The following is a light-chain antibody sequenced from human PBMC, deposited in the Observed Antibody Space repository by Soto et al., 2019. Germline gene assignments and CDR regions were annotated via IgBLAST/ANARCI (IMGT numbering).Light chain of an antibody. CDR1: QIISSY. J-gene: IGKJ5*01. Sequence: DIQMTQSPSSLSASVGYRVTITCRASQIISSYLNWYQQKPGKAPKLLIYAASSLQSGVPSRFSGSGSGTDFTLTVSSLEPEDFALYYCQQRSNWPPEITFGQGTRLE. CDR2: AAS. CDR3: QQRSNWPPEIT. V-gene: IGKV1-39*01.